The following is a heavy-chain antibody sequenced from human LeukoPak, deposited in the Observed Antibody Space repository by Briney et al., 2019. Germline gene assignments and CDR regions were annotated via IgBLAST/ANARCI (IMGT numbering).Heavy chain of an antibody. V-gene: IGHV4-34*01. CDR2: INHSGST. CDR1: GGSFSGYY. CDR3: ARQPRRYSSGWYSPQNYFDY. Sequence: SETLSLTCAVYGGSFSGYYWSWIRQPPGKGLEWIGEINHSGSTNYNPSLKSRVTISVDTSKNQFSLKLSSVTAADTAVYYCARQPRRYSSGWYSPQNYFDYWGQGTLVTVSS. D-gene: IGHD6-19*01. J-gene: IGHJ4*02.